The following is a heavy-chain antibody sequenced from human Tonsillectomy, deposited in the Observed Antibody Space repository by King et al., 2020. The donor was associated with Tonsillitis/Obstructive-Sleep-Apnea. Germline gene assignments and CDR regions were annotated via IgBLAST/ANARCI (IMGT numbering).Heavy chain of an antibody. J-gene: IGHJ5*02. CDR1: GFTFNTYA. CDR3: VKDRDILVVPAAGFAP. Sequence: VQLVESGGGLVQPGGSLRLSCAASGFTFNTYAMSWVRQAPGKGLEWVSSIIGGGGRTFYADSVKGRFTSSRDSSKNTLYLQMNSLRAEDSALYYCVKDRDILVVPAAGFAPWGQGTLVIVS. D-gene: IGHD2-2*01. V-gene: IGHV3-23*04. CDR2: IIGGGGRT.